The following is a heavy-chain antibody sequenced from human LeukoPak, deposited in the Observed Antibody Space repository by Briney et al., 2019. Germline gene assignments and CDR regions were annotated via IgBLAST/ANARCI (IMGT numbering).Heavy chain of an antibody. J-gene: IGHJ4*02. CDR3: ARDLPDEQWLPPQHIDY. CDR2: ISSSSSYI. CDR1: GFTFSYYS. V-gene: IGHV3-21*01. Sequence: PGGSLRLSCAASGFTFSYYSMNWVRQAPGKGLEWVSSISSSSSYIYYADSVKGRFTISRDNAKNSLYLQMNSLRAEDTAVYYCARDLPDEQWLPPQHIDYWGQGTLVTVSS. D-gene: IGHD6-19*01.